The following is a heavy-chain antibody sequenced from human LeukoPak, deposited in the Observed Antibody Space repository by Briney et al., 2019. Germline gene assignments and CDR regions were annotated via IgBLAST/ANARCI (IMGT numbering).Heavy chain of an antibody. CDR3: ASGCSGGSCYGAFDY. CDR2: IYYSGST. CDR1: GGSISSYY. Sequence: SETLSLTCTVSGGSISSYYWSWIRQPPGKGLEWIGYIYYSGSTNYNPSLKSRVTISVDTSKNQFSLKLSSVTAADTAVYYCASGCSGGSCYGAFDYWGQGTLVTVSS. J-gene: IGHJ4*02. V-gene: IGHV4-59*01. D-gene: IGHD2-15*01.